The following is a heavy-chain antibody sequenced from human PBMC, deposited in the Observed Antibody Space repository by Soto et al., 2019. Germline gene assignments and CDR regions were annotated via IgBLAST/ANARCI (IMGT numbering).Heavy chain of an antibody. Sequence: QVQVVQSRAEVKKPGASVKVSCKTSGYTFTDYDINWVRQAPGQGLEWMGWVSPDSGNSGYAKKFHGRVTMTRDTSISTVYMELNSLTSEETAVYYCEVTTGYWGQGTMVTVSS. CDR2: VSPDSGNS. CDR1: GYTFTDYD. J-gene: IGHJ4*02. V-gene: IGHV1-8*01. D-gene: IGHD2-2*03. CDR3: EVTTGY.